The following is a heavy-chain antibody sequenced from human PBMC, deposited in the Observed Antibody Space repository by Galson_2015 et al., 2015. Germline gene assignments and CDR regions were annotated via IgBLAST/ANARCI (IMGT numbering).Heavy chain of an antibody. D-gene: IGHD6-6*01. V-gene: IGHV3-74*01. Sequence: SLRLSCAASEFTFSNYWMHWVRQAPGKGLVWVSRINSDGGITSYADSVKGRFTFSRDNAKNTLYLQMNSLRAEDAAVYYCVRDTRSATVAALDYWGQGTLVTVSS. CDR3: VRDTRSATVAALDY. CDR2: INSDGGIT. J-gene: IGHJ4*02. CDR1: EFTFSNYW.